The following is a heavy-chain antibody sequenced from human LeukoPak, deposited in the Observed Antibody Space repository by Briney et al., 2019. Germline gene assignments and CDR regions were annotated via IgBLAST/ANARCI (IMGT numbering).Heavy chain of an antibody. CDR1: SYSISSGYY. J-gene: IGHJ3*02. Sequence: SETLSLTCTVSSYSISSGYYWGWIRQPPGKGLEWIGSIYHSGSTNYNPSLKSRVTISVDTSKNQFSLKLSSVAAADTAVYYCARGRAMVRGGPGAFDIWGQGTMVTVSS. V-gene: IGHV4-38-2*02. CDR2: IYHSGST. CDR3: ARGRAMVRGGPGAFDI. D-gene: IGHD3-10*01.